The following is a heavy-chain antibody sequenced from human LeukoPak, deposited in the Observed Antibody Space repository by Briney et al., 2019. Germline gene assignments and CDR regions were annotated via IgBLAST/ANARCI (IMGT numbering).Heavy chain of an antibody. J-gene: IGHJ3*02. CDR1: GFTFDDYA. D-gene: IGHD6-19*01. CDR3: AKVRRIAVAGTGAFDI. CDR2: ISWNSGSI. Sequence: GGSLRLSCAASGFTFDDYAMHWVRQAPGEGLEWVSGISWNSGSIGYADSVEGRFTISRDNAKNSLYLQMNSLRAEDTALYYCAKVRRIAVAGTGAFDIWGQGTMVTVSS. V-gene: IGHV3-9*01.